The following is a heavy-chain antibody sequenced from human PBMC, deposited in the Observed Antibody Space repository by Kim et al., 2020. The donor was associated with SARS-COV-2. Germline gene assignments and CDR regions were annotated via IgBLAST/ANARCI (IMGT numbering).Heavy chain of an antibody. V-gene: IGHV3-23*01. Sequence: KGRFTIPTDNSKTALYLKMNSLSAEDTAVYYCAQDRRRSGRLFDPWGQGTLVTVSS. D-gene: IGHD1-26*01. J-gene: IGHJ5*02. CDR3: AQDRRRSGRLFDP.